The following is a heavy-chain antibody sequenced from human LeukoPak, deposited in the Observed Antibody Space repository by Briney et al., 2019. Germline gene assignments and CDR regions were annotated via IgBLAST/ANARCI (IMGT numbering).Heavy chain of an antibody. D-gene: IGHD3-9*01. Sequence: PGGSLELSCAASGFTFSGSAMHWVRQASGKGLEWVGRIRSKANSYATAYAASVKGRFTISRDDSKNTAYLQMNSLKTEDTAVYYCTPSLYDILTGSDYWGQGTLVTVSS. CDR1: GFTFSGSA. CDR2: IRSKANSYAT. J-gene: IGHJ4*02. V-gene: IGHV3-73*01. CDR3: TPSLYDILTGSDY.